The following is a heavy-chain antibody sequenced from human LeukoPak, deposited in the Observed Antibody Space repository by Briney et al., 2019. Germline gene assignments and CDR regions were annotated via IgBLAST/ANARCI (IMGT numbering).Heavy chain of an antibody. J-gene: IGHJ4*02. Sequence: GGSLSLSCAASGFTFSSYEMNWVRQAPGKGLEWVSYISSSGSTTHYADSVKGRFTISRDNAKNSLYLQMNSLRAEDTAVYYCARDNYDSSGYYFDWGQGTLVTVSS. D-gene: IGHD3-22*01. CDR3: ARDNYDSSGYYFD. V-gene: IGHV3-48*03. CDR2: ISSSGSTT. CDR1: GFTFSSYE.